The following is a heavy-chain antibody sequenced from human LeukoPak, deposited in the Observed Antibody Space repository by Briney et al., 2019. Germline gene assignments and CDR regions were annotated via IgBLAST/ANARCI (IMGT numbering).Heavy chain of an antibody. CDR2: IRHDGHT. CDR1: GDSISNSNLN. V-gene: IGHV4-39*07. Sequence: SETLSLTCIVSGDSISNSNLNWGWIRQPPGKGLEWIASIRHDGHTYYNPSLKSQVSISVDMSRNQFSLKLNSLTAADTAVYYCARLVATKGEWAFDVWGQGTVVTVSS. CDR3: ARLVATKGEWAFDV. D-gene: IGHD5-12*01. J-gene: IGHJ3*01.